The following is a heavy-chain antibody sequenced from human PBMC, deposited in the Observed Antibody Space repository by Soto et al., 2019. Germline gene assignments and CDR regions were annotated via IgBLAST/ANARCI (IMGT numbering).Heavy chain of an antibody. J-gene: IGHJ4*02. CDR1: GYTFTGYL. CDR3: TAETAGFEY. D-gene: IGHD2-21*02. CDR2: INPNSGYT. V-gene: IGHV1-2*02. Sequence: ASVKVSCKASGYTFTGYLIHWVRQAPGQGLEWMGCINPNSGYTVYAQKFQGRVTMTRDTSITTAYMDLSSLISDDTAVYYRTAETAGFEYWGLGTLVTVSS.